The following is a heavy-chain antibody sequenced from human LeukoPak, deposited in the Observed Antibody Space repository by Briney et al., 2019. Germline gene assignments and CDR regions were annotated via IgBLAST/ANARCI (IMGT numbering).Heavy chain of an antibody. CDR1: GFTFSSSA. Sequence: PGGSLRLSCAASGFTFSSSAMSWVRQAPGKGLEWVSAISNNGGYTYYADSVQGRFTISRDNSKSTLCLQMNSLRAEDTAVYYCARDLGYWGQGTLVTVSS. J-gene: IGHJ4*02. CDR3: ARDLGY. CDR2: ISNNGGYT. V-gene: IGHV3-23*01.